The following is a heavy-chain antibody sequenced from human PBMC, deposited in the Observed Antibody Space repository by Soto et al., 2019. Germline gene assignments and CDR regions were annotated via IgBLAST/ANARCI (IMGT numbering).Heavy chain of an antibody. V-gene: IGHV2-5*02. CDR1: VFSLSSPAVG. D-gene: IGHD6-19*01. Sequence: QITLKESGPTLAKPTQTLTLTCTVSVFSLSSPAVGVNWIRQPPGKALEWLALIYWDDDKQYSPSLKNRLTITKDTSKNQVVLTMTNMDPVDTATYYCAHGSGWLSDHWGQGTLVTVSS. CDR3: AHGSGWLSDH. CDR2: IYWDDDK. J-gene: IGHJ4*02.